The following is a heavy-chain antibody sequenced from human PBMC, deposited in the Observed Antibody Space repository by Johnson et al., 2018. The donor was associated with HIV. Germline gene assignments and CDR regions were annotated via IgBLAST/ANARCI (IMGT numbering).Heavy chain of an antibody. CDR2: ISSSGSTI. CDR1: GFTFSDYY. J-gene: IGHJ3*02. D-gene: IGHD6-13*01. CDR3: AGSGTAVDGYSSSLGDAFDI. Sequence: VQVVESGGGLVKPGGSLRLSCAASGFTFSDYYMSWIRQAPGKGLEWVSYISSSGSTIYYADSVKGRFTISRDNAKNSLYLQMNSLRAEDTAVYYCAGSGTAVDGYSSSLGDAFDIWGQGTMVTVSS. V-gene: IGHV3-11*04.